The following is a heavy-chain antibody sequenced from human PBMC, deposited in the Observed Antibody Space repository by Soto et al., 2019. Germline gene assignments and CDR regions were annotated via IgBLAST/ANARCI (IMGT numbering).Heavy chain of an antibody. CDR2: IRSKAYGGTT. J-gene: IGHJ4*02. CDR3: TTSTTVTTPSGF. V-gene: IGHV3-49*03. CDR1: GFTFGDYA. Sequence: PGGSLRLSCTSSGFTFGDYAVSWFRQAPGKGLEWVGFIRSKAYGGTTEYAASVKGRFSISRDDSKSIAYLQMNSLKVEDTAVYYCTTSTTVTTPSGFWGQGTLVTVSS. D-gene: IGHD4-17*01.